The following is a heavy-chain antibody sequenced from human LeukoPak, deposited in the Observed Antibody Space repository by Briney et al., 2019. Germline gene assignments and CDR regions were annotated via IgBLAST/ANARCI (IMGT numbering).Heavy chain of an antibody. J-gene: IGHJ4*02. Sequence: ASVKVSCKASGYTFTSYYMHWVRQAPGQGLEWMGIINPSGGSTSYAQKFQGRVTMTRDTSTSTVYMELSSLRSEDTAVYCCARDPGILTGYYREGFDYWGQGTLVTVSS. CDR1: GYTFTSYY. V-gene: IGHV1-46*01. CDR2: INPSGGST. CDR3: ARDPGILTGYYREGFDY. D-gene: IGHD3-9*01.